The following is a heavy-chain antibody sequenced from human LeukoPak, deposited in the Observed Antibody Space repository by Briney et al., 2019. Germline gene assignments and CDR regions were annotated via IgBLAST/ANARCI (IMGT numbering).Heavy chain of an antibody. J-gene: IGHJ4*02. CDR3: AKIEQLVHVDY. Sequence: PWGSLRLSCAASGFTFSSYGMYWGRNGPGQGLDLVAVISYDGSNKYYAASVKALFTISRDNSKNTLYLQMNSLRAEATAVYYCAKIEQLVHVDYWGQGTLVTVSS. V-gene: IGHV3-30*18. CDR2: ISYDGSNK. D-gene: IGHD6-6*01. CDR1: GFTFSSYG.